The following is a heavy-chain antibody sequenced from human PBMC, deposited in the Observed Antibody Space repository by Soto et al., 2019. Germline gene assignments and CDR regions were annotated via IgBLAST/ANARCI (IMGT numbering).Heavy chain of an antibody. CDR3: ARVTAAMVRGVTYYFDY. J-gene: IGHJ4*02. D-gene: IGHD3-10*01. CDR1: GGSISSYH. CDR2: IYYSGST. Sequence: PSETQSHTCTVSGGSISSYHWRWSRQPPGKGLEWIGYIYYSGSTNYNPSLKSRVTISVDTSKNQFSLKLSSVTAADTAVYYCARVTAAMVRGVTYYFDYWGQGTLVTVS. V-gene: IGHV4-59*01.